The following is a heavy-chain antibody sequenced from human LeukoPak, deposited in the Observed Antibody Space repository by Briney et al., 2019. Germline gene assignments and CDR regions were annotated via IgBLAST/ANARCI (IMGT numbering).Heavy chain of an antibody. CDR1: GYTFTGYS. CDR3: ARAHYDILTGYSNVFDY. CDR2: INPNSGVT. V-gene: IGHV1-2*02. D-gene: IGHD3-9*01. J-gene: IGHJ4*02. Sequence: ASVTVSCKASGYTFTGYSIHWVRQAPGQGLEWMGWINPNSGVTNYAQKFQGRVTMTRDTSISTAYMELSRLRSDDTAVYYCARAHYDILTGYSNVFDYWGQGTLVTVSS.